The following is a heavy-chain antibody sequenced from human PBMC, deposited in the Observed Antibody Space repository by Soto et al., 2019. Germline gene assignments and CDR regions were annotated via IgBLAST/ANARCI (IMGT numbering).Heavy chain of an antibody. J-gene: IGHJ6*04. Sequence: QVQLQESGPGLVKTSETLSLTCTVSGGSISSYYWSWTRQPAGKGLEWIERIYTSGSSNYNPSLKRRVTMSVDTSKIQSTLKRSSFTAADTAVNYCARDLDSGIAAAGFFYGMDLCGEGTTMTVSS. CDR1: GGSISSYY. D-gene: IGHD6-13*01. CDR2: IYTSGSS. CDR3: ARDLDSGIAAAGFFYGMDL. V-gene: IGHV4-4*07.